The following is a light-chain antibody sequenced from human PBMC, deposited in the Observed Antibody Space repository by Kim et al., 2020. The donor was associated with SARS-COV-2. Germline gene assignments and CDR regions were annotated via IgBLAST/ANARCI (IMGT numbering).Light chain of an antibody. CDR1: QSVSND. Sequence: EIVMTQSPATLSVSPGARATLSCRASQSVSNDLAWYQLKPGQPPRLLIYDASSRASGIPARFSGTGSGTEFTLTISSLQSEDFAVYYCQHYNTWPYTFGQGTKLEI. CDR3: QHYNTWPYT. CDR2: DAS. V-gene: IGKV3-15*01. J-gene: IGKJ2*01.